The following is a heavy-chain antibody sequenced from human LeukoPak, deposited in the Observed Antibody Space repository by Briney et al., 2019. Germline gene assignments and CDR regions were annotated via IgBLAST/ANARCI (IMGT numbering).Heavy chain of an antibody. D-gene: IGHD6-19*01. CDR1: GFTFSSYA. J-gene: IGHJ4*02. CDR3: AKERTVAGTEN. V-gene: IGHV3-23*01. Sequence: AGSLRLSCAASGFTFSSYAMSWARQAPGKGLEWVSAISGSGGSTYYADSVKGRFTISRDNSKNTLYLQMNSLRAEDTAVYYCAKERTVAGTENWGQGTLVTVSS. CDR2: ISGSGGST.